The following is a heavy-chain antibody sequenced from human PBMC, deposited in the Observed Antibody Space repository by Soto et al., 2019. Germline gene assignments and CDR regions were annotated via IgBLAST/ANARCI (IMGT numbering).Heavy chain of an antibody. CDR3: ARDKDDYVWGSYRYPTPSDY. V-gene: IGHV3-53*01. Sequence: GGSLRLSCAASGFTVSSNYMSWVRQAPGKGLEWVSVIYSGGSTYYADSVKGRFTISRDNSKNTLYLQMNSLRAEDTAVYYCARDKDDYVWGSYRYPTPSDYWGQGTLVTVSS. CDR2: IYSGGST. J-gene: IGHJ4*02. D-gene: IGHD3-16*02. CDR1: GFTVSSNY.